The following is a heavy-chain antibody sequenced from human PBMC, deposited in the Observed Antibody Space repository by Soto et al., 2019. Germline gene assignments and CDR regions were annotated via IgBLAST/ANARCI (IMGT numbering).Heavy chain of an antibody. CDR2: INHSGST. J-gene: IGHJ1*01. Sequence: NPSETLSLTCAVYGGSFSGYYWGWIRQPPGKGLEWIGEINHSGSTNYNPSLKSRVTISVDTSKNQFSLKLSSVTTADTAVYYCARTYSSSWSRYFQHWGQGTLVTVSS. CDR1: GGSFSGYY. V-gene: IGHV4-34*01. D-gene: IGHD6-13*01. CDR3: ARTYSSSWSRYFQH.